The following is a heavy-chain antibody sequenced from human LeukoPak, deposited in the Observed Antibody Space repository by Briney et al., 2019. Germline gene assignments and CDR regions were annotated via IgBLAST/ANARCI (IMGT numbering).Heavy chain of an antibody. Sequence: GGSLRLSCAASGFTFSSYAISWVRQAPGKGLEWVSAISGSGGSTYYADSVKGRFTISRDNSKNTLYLQMNSLRAEDTAVYYCAKDKYCSGGGCYSCDYWGQGTLVTVSS. D-gene: IGHD2-15*01. J-gene: IGHJ4*02. CDR1: GFTFSSYA. V-gene: IGHV3-23*01. CDR2: ISGSGGST. CDR3: AKDKYCSGGGCYSCDY.